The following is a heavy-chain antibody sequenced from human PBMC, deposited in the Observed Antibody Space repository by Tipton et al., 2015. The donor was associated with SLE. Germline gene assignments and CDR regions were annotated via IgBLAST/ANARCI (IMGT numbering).Heavy chain of an antibody. CDR3: ARSPVVAAGLDFCSSSGCPTAY. Sequence: GSLRLSCAASGFTVSSNYMSWVRQAPGKGLEWVSSISGDSIYIYYADSLKGRFTISRDNARNTLYLQINSLRAEDTAVYYCARSPVVAAGLDFCSSSGCPTAYWGQGTLVTVSS. V-gene: IGHV3-21*01. J-gene: IGHJ4*02. D-gene: IGHD2-2*01. CDR1: GFTVSSNY. CDR2: ISGDSIYI.